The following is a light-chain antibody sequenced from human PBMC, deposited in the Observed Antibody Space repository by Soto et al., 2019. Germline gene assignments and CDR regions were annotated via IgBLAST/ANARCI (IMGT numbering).Light chain of an antibody. J-gene: IGKJ4*01. CDR1: QSVRSS. CDR2: DAS. CDR3: QQRSNWPRVT. Sequence: EIVLTQSPATLSLSPGERATLSCRASQSVRSSLAWYQQKPGQAPRLLIYDASNRATGIPARFSGSGSGTDFTLTISSLEPEDFGVYYCQQRSNWPRVTFGGGTKVEIK. V-gene: IGKV3-11*01.